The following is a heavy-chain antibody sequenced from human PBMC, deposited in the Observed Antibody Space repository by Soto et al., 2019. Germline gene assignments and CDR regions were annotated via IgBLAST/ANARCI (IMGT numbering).Heavy chain of an antibody. CDR1: GGTFSIYS. D-gene: IGHD6-13*01. V-gene: IGHV1-69*01. Sequence: QVQLVQSGAEVKKPGSSVKVSCTASGGTFSIYSINWVRQAPGQGLEWMGGSIPIFRTANYAQKFQGRVTINADESTSIVYMELSSLRSENTGVYYCARGGQHRKASYFYDMDVWGQGTTVTVSS. CDR2: SIPIFRTA. CDR3: ARGGQHRKASYFYDMDV. J-gene: IGHJ6*01.